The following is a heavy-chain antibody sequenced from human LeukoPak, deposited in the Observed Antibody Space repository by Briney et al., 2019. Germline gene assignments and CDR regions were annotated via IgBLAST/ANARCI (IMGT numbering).Heavy chain of an antibody. D-gene: IGHD3-22*01. CDR2: MYYSGNT. V-gene: IGHV4-39*01. CDR3: ARHPHYYFDNSAR. Sequence: SETLSLTCTVSGDSVRTSNSYWGWIRQPPGKGLEWIVSMYYSGNTYYNPSLKSRVTISVDTSKNQLSLRLSSVPAADTAVYYCARHPHYYFDNSARWGQGTLVTVSS. J-gene: IGHJ4*02. CDR1: GDSVRTSNSY.